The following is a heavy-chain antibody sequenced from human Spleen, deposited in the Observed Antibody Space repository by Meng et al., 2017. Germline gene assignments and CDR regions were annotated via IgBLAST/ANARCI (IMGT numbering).Heavy chain of an antibody. D-gene: IGHD1-26*01. CDR3: ARDVAGRGGY. CDR2: INTDASIT. J-gene: IGHJ4*02. CDR1: GFTFSSYN. Sequence: GESLKISCAASGFTFSSYNMHWVRQTPGEGLVWVSRINTDASITTYADSVKGRFTISRDNAKNTHYLQTNSMRGEDTAGYYCARDVAGRGGYWGQGTLVTVSS. V-gene: IGHV3-74*03.